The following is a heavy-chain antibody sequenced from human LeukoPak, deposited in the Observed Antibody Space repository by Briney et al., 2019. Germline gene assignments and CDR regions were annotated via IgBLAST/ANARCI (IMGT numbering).Heavy chain of an antibody. D-gene: IGHD3-10*01. CDR3: GRGYGSGTVLV. V-gene: IGHV4-59*08. CDR2: IYYSGST. Sequence: TSETLSLTCTVSGGSISSYYWSWIRQPPGKGLEWIGYIYYSGSTNYNPSLKSRVTISVDTSKNQFSLKLSSVTAADTAVYYCGRGYGSGTVLVWGKGTTVTVSS. J-gene: IGHJ6*03. CDR1: GGSISSYY.